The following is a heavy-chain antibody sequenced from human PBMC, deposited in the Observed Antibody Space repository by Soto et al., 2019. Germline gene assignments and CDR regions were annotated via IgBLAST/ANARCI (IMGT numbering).Heavy chain of an antibody. V-gene: IGHV4-59*12. J-gene: IGHJ4*02. Sequence: PSETLSVTCTVSGGSIGTYYWSWIRQPPGKGLEWIGYIYYRGNTDYNPSLKSRVTISLDTPKNQFSLKLSSVTAADTAVYYCAGDRLDYYDSSGYNWGQGTLVTVSS. D-gene: IGHD3-22*01. CDR2: IYYRGNT. CDR3: AGDRLDYYDSSGYN. CDR1: GGSIGTYY.